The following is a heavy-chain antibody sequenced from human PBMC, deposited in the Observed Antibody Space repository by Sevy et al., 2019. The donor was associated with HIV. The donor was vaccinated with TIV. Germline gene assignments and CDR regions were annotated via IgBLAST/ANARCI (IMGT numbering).Heavy chain of an antibody. J-gene: IGHJ6*02. CDR3: ARLGGNPYYYYYGMDV. CDR2: IYPGDSDT. Sequence: GESLKISCKGSGYSFTSYWIGWVRQMPGKGLEWMGIIYPGDSDTRYSPSFQGQVTISADKSISTAYLQWSSLEASDTAMYYCARLGGNPYYYYYGMDVWGQGTTVTVSS. V-gene: IGHV5-51*01. D-gene: IGHD2-15*01. CDR1: GYSFTSYW.